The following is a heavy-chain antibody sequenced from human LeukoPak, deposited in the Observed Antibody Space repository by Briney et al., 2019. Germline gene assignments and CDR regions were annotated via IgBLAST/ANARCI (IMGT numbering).Heavy chain of an antibody. CDR3: AKDRSSGWQFDY. Sequence: GGSLSLSCTASGFTFDDYAMHWVRQAPGKGLEWVSLISGDGGSTYYADSVKGRFTISRDNSKNSLYLQMNSLRTEDTALYYCAKDRSSGWQFDYWGQGTLVTVSS. J-gene: IGHJ4*02. V-gene: IGHV3-43*02. D-gene: IGHD6-19*01. CDR2: ISGDGGST. CDR1: GFTFDDYA.